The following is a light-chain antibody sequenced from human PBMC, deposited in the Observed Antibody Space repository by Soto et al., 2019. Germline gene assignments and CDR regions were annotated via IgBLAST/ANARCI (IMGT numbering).Light chain of an antibody. Sequence: AIRMTQSPSSFSASTGDRVTITCRASQGISSYLAWYQQKPGKAPKLLIYAASTLQSRVPSRFSGSGSGTDFTLTISCLQSEDFATYDCQQYYSYPLTCGGGTKVEIK. CDR3: QQYYSYPLT. V-gene: IGKV1-8*01. CDR1: QGISSY. CDR2: AAS. J-gene: IGKJ4*01.